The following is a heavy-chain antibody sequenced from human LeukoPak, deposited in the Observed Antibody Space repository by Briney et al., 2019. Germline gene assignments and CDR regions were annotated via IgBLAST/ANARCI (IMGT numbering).Heavy chain of an antibody. V-gene: IGHV1-8*02. Sequence: ASVKVSCKASGYTFTSYGISWVRQAPGQGLEWMGWMNPNSGDTGYAEKFQGRVTMTRDASISTAYMELSSLRSEDTAVYYCASRVVPTATRSWGQYYYYGMDVWGQGTTVTVSS. CDR2: MNPNSGDT. D-gene: IGHD2-2*01. CDR1: GYTFTSYG. J-gene: IGHJ6*02. CDR3: ASRVVPTATRSWGQYYYYGMDV.